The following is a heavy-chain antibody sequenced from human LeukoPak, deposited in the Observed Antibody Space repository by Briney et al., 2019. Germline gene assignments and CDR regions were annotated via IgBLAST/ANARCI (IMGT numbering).Heavy chain of an antibody. CDR3: TRGRLGYCSGGSCSYFDD. J-gene: IGHJ4*02. Sequence: GGSLRLSCTASGFTFGDSMSWVRQAPGKGLEGVGCIRSKAYGETTEYASSVKGRFTISRDDYKTITYLQMNSLKTEDTAVYYCTRGRLGYCSGGSCSYFDDWGQGTLVTVSS. D-gene: IGHD2-15*01. V-gene: IGHV3-49*04. CDR1: GFTFGDS. CDR2: IRSKAYGETT.